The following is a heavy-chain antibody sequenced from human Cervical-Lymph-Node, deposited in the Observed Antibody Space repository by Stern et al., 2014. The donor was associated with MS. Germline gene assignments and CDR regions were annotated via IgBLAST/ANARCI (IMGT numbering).Heavy chain of an antibody. CDR1: GGSINSGNYY. J-gene: IGHJ4*02. V-gene: IGHV4-31*03. D-gene: IGHD3-10*01. CDR3: ATSSGSPRRGFYFDY. CDR2: IFYSGMT. Sequence: QVQLQESGPGLVKPSQTLSLTRTVSGGSINSGNYYWTWIRQHPGKGLEWIGYIFYSGMTYYNPSLKSRLTISVDTSKNQFALKLSSVTAADTAVYYCATSSGSPRRGFYFDYWGQGILVTVSS.